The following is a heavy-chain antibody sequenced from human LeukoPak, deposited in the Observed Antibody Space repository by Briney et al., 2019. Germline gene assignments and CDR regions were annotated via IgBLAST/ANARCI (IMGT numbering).Heavy chain of an antibody. J-gene: IGHJ5*02. CDR1: GDIVSSNSVT. V-gene: IGHV6-1*01. D-gene: IGHD2-2*01. CDR3: ARRLTQYDCFDP. Sequence: SQTLSLTCAISGDIVSSNSVTWNWIRQSPSRGPEWLGRTYYRSTWYNDYAVSVRGRITVNPDTSKNQFSLHLNSVTPEDTAVYYCARRLTQYDCFDPWGQGILVTVSS. CDR2: TYYRSTWYN.